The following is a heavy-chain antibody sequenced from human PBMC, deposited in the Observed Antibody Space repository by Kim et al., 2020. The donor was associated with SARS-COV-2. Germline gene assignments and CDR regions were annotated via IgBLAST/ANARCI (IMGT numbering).Heavy chain of an antibody. CDR3: ARRGDYYDSSGYYYYYFDY. Sequence: GGSLRLSCAASGFTFSSYSMNWVRQAPGKGLEWVSSISSSSSYIYYADSVKGRFTISRDNAKNSLYLQMNSLRAEDTAVYYCARRGDYYDSSGYYYYYFDYWGQGTLVTVSS. J-gene: IGHJ4*02. CDR1: GFTFSSYS. D-gene: IGHD3-22*01. CDR2: ISSSSSYI. V-gene: IGHV3-21*01.